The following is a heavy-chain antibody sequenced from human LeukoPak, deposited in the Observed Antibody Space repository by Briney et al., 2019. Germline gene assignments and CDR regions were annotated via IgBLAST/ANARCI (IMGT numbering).Heavy chain of an antibody. J-gene: IGHJ6*03. V-gene: IGHV4-4*09. D-gene: IGHD2-21*02. Sequence: SETLSLTCSVSGASISSDYWSWIRQPPGKGLEWIGNIYSSETTKYNPSLRSRATISGDTSKNQFSLKLSSVTAADTVVYYCARHFPYCGGDCPYYYMDVWGKGTTVTVSS. CDR3: ARHFPYCGGDCPYYYMDV. CDR2: IYSSETT. CDR1: GASISSDY.